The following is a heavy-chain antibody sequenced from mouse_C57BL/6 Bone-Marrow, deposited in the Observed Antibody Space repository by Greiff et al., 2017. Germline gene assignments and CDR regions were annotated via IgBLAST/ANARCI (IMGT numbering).Heavy chain of an antibody. CDR1: GFTFSDYG. CDR3: ARPDGYYVPFAY. Sequence: EVKVEESGGGLVKPGGSLKLSCAASGFTFSDYGMHWVRQAPEKGLEWVAYISSGSSTIYYADTVKGRFTISRDNAKNTLFLQMTSLRSEDTAMYYCARPDGYYVPFAYWGQGTLVTVSA. J-gene: IGHJ3*01. D-gene: IGHD2-3*01. V-gene: IGHV5-17*01. CDR2: ISSGSSTI.